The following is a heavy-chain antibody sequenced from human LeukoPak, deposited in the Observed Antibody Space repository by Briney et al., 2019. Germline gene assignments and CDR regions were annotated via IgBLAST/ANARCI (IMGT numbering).Heavy chain of an antibody. V-gene: IGHV1-2*02. J-gene: IGHJ5*02. Sequence: ASVKVSCKASGYTLTGYYMHWVRKDPGQGLEWMGWINPNSGGTNYAQKFQGRVTMPRDTSISTAYMELSRLRSDHTAVYYCARDPENHNWFDPWGQGTLVTVSS. CDR1: GYTLTGYY. CDR2: INPNSGGT. D-gene: IGHD1-14*01. CDR3: ARDPENHNWFDP.